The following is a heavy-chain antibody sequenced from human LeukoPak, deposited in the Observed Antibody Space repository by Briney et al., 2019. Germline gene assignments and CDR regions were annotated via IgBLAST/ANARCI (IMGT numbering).Heavy chain of an antibody. CDR3: AKSRGIYDNSGWRTFDY. V-gene: IGHV3-23*01. CDR2: ISENGGST. Sequence: GGSLRLSCAASGFTFSSYTMSWVRQAPGKGLEWVSIISENGGSTYYADSMKGRFTISRDNSKNTLYLQMNSLRVEDTAIYYCAKSRGIYDNSGWRTFDYWGQGTLVTVSS. CDR1: GFTFSSYT. D-gene: IGHD6-19*01. J-gene: IGHJ4*02.